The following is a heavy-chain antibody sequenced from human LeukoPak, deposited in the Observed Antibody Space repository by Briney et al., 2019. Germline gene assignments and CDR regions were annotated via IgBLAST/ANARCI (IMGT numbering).Heavy chain of an antibody. CDR2: ISSNGGST. CDR3: AIGDWNYVF. V-gene: IGHV3-64*01. J-gene: IGHJ4*02. CDR1: GFTFSSYA. Sequence: GGSLRLSCAASGFTFSSYAMHWVRQAPGKGLEYVSAISSNGGSTYYANSVKGRFTISRDNSKNTLYLQMNSLGAEDTAVYYCAIGDWNYVFWGQGTLVTVSS. D-gene: IGHD1-7*01.